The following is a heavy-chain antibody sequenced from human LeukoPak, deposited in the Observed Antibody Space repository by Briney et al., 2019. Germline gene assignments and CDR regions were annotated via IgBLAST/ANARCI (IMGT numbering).Heavy chain of an antibody. Sequence: GGSLRLSCAASGFSFRSFAMHWVRQAPGKGLEWVTLISYDGSNEYYADSVKGRFTISRDNSKNTLYLQMNSLRAEDTAVFYCARDPLGCCSGGSCYPYYFDYWGQGTLVTVSS. J-gene: IGHJ4*02. V-gene: IGHV3-30-3*01. D-gene: IGHD2-15*01. CDR1: GFSFRSFA. CDR2: ISYDGSNE. CDR3: ARDPLGCCSGGSCYPYYFDY.